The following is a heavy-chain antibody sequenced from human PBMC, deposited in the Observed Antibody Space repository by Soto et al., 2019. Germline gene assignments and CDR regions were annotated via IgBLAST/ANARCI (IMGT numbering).Heavy chain of an antibody. Sequence: GQGLEWMGRIIPILGIANYAQKFQGRVTITADKSTSTAYMELSSLRSEDTAVYLCARGMVRRSSSLLDFLGHGTLVTVSS. V-gene: IGHV1-69*04. CDR2: IIPILGIA. J-gene: IGHJ5*01. D-gene: IGHD5-18*01. CDR3: ARGMVRRSSSLLDF.